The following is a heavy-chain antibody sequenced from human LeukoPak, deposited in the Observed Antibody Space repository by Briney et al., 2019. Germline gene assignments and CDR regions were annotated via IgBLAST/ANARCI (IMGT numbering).Heavy chain of an antibody. J-gene: IGHJ4*02. CDR1: GFTFSTYA. D-gene: IGHD3-3*02. Sequence: GGSLRLSCAASGFTFSTYAMHWVRQAPGKGLEYVSAISTNGDSTYYADSVKGRFTISRDNSKNTLFLQMGSLRADDMAVYYCARAILASSSWTNIASLDYWGQGTLVTVSS. CDR2: ISTNGDST. CDR3: ARAILASSSWTNIASLDY. V-gene: IGHV3-64*02.